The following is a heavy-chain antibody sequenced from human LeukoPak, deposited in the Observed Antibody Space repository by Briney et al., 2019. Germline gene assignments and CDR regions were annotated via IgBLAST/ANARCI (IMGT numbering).Heavy chain of an antibody. V-gene: IGHV4-34*01. CDR2: INHSGST. J-gene: IGHJ5*02. CDR3: ARLYIGEYSRSTNYNWFDP. Sequence: SETLCLTCAVYGGSFSGYYWSWIRQPPGKGLEWIGEINHSGSTNYNPSIKSRVTISVDTSKNQFSLNLTSVTAADTAVYYCARLYIGEYSRSTNYNWFDPWGQGTLVTVSS. CDR1: GGSFSGYY. D-gene: IGHD6-6*01.